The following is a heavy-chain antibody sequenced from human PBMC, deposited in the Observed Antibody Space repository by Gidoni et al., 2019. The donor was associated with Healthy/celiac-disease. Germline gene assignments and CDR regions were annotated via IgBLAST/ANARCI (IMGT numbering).Heavy chain of an antibody. J-gene: IGHJ4*02. CDR1: GFTFSSYG. D-gene: IGHD1-1*01. Sequence: QVQLVESGGGVVQPGRSLRLSCAASGFTFSSYGMHWVRQAPGKGLEWVAVISYDGSNKYYADSVKGRFTISRDNSKNTLYLQMNSLRAEDTAVYYCAKVAGNGNDIDYWGQGTLVTVSS. CDR2: ISYDGSNK. V-gene: IGHV3-30*18. CDR3: AKVAGNGNDIDY.